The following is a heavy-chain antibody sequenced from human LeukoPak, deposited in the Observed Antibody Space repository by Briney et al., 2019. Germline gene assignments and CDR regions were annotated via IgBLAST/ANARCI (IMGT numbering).Heavy chain of an antibody. D-gene: IGHD3-10*01. Sequence: ASVKVSCKASVYTFTSYDINWVRQATGQGLEWMGWMNPNSGNTGYAQKFQGRVTMTRNTSISTAYMELSSLRSEDTAVYYCARAPGTYYYGSGSYYTNWFDPWGQGTLVTVSS. CDR2: MNPNSGNT. CDR1: VYTFTSYD. CDR3: ARAPGTYYYGSGSYYTNWFDP. V-gene: IGHV1-8*01. J-gene: IGHJ5*02.